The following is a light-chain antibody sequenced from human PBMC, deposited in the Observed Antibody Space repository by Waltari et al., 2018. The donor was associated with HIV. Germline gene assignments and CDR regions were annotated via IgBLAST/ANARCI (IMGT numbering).Light chain of an antibody. CDR3: QHRNHWPPEYT. CDR1: QSVSSY. V-gene: IGKV3-11*01. J-gene: IGKJ2*01. Sequence: IVLTQSQATLSLSPGERATLSCRASQSVSSYLAWYQQKPRQSPRLLIYDASNRATGIPARFSGSGSGTDFTLTISSLEPEDFAVYYCQHRNHWPPEYTFGQGTKLEIK. CDR2: DAS.